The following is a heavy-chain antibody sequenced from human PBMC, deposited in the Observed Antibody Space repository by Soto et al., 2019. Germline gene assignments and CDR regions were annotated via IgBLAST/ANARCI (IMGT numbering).Heavy chain of an antibody. Sequence: SETLSLTCAVYGGSFSGYYWSWIRQPPGKGLEWIGEINHSGSTNYNPSLKSRVTISVDTSKNKFSRKLSSVTAADTAVYYCATLGEQQLYNWFDPWGKGTLVTVSS. CDR1: GGSFSGYY. D-gene: IGHD6-13*01. CDR3: ATLGEQQLYNWFDP. CDR2: INHSGST. V-gene: IGHV4-34*01. J-gene: IGHJ5*02.